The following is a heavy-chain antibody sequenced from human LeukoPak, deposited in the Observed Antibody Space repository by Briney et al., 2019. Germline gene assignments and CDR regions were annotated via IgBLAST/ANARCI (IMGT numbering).Heavy chain of an antibody. CDR3: ARSPYTSGWYGVGY. Sequence: TGGSLRLSCAASGFTFSSYWMSWVRQAPGKALEWVANIKQDGSEKYYVDSVKGRFTISRDNAKNSLYLQLNSLRAEDTAVYYCARSPYTSGWYGVGYWGQGTLVTVSS. D-gene: IGHD6-19*01. CDR2: IKQDGSEK. CDR1: GFTFSSYW. V-gene: IGHV3-7*01. J-gene: IGHJ4*02.